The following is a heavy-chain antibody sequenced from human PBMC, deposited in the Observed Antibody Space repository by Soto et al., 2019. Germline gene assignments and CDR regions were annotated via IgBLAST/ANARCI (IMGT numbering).Heavy chain of an antibody. D-gene: IGHD5-18*01. CDR3: ARDGLRGYSYGYALGWVPMSYYFDY. CDR2: IYPGDSDT. J-gene: IGHJ4*02. V-gene: IGHV5-51*01. CDR1: GYSFTSYW. Sequence: GESLKISCKGSGYSFTSYWIGWVRQMPGKGLEWMGIIYPGDSDTRYSPSFQGQVTISADKSISTAYLQWSSLKASDTAMYYCARDGLRGYSYGYALGWVPMSYYFDYWGQGTLVTVSS.